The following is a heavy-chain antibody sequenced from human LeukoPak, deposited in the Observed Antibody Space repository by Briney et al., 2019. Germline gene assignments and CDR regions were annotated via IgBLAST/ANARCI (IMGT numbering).Heavy chain of an antibody. D-gene: IGHD6-19*01. V-gene: IGHV4-4*07. CDR3: ARHFRGSGLYYFDY. Sequence: SETLSLTCTVSGGSISSYYWSWIRQPAGKGLEWIGRIYTSGSTNYNPSLKSRVTMSVDTSKNQFSLKLSSVTAADTAVYYCARHFRGSGLYYFDYWGQGTLVTVSS. CDR2: IYTSGST. J-gene: IGHJ4*02. CDR1: GGSISSYY.